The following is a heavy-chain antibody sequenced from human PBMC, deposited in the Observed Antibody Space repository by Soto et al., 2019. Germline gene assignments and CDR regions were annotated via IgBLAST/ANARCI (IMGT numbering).Heavy chain of an antibody. CDR2: IYYSGST. CDR1: GGSISSGGYY. Sequence: QVQLQESGPGLVKPSQTLSLTCTVSGGSISSGGYYWSWIRQHPGKGLEWIGYIYYSGSTYYNPSLKSRVTISVDTSKNQFSLKLSSVTAADTAVYYCARASSFGGLAAGTVLFDYWGQGTLVTVSS. V-gene: IGHV4-31*03. J-gene: IGHJ4*02. D-gene: IGHD6-13*01. CDR3: ARASSFGGLAAGTVLFDY.